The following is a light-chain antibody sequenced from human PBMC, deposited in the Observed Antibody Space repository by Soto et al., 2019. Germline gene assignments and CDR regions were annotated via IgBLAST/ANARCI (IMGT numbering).Light chain of an antibody. CDR1: QSVSSN. Sequence: ETVMTQSPATLSVSPGERPTLSCRASQSVSSNLAWYQQKPGQAPRLLIYDASTWAPGIPARFSGSGSGTEFPLTISSLQSEDFAVYYCQQYNTWPLTFGPGTKVDIK. V-gene: IGKV3-15*01. CDR2: DAS. J-gene: IGKJ3*01. CDR3: QQYNTWPLT.